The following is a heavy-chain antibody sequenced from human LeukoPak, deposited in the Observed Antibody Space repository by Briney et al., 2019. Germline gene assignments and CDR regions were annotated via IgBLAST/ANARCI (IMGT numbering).Heavy chain of an antibody. D-gene: IGHD4-17*01. CDR3: ARGMTTGPDP. CDR1: GGSISSYS. J-gene: IGHJ5*02. CDR2: IYYSGST. Sequence: PETLSLTCTVSGGSISSYSWSWIRQPPGKGLEWIGYIYYSGSTNYNPSLKSRLTISVDTSKNQFSLKLSSVTAADTAVYYCARGMTTGPDPWGQGTLVTVSS. V-gene: IGHV4-59*08.